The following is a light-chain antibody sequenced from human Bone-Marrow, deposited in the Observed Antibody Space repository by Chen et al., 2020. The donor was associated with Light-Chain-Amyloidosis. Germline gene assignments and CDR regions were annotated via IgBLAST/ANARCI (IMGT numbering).Light chain of an antibody. J-gene: IGLJ2*01. CDR1: STDVGHYNL. CDR3: CSSSDTDTLI. Sequence: QSALTQPASVAGSVGQPITISCTGTSTDVGHYNLVSWYQQHPGEAPKLMIYEDSERPSGVSNRFSGSKSGNTASLTISGLQTEDQADYYCCSSSDTDTLIFGTGTRLTVL. CDR2: EDS. V-gene: IGLV2-23*01.